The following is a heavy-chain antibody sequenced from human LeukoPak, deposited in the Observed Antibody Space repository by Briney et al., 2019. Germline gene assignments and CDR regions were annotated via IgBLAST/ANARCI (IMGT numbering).Heavy chain of an antibody. J-gene: IGHJ4*02. Sequence: ASVKVSCKVSGYTFTDYYMHWVRQAPGQGLEWMGWINPDNGITNYAQKLQGRVTMTGDTSISTAYMELSGLRSDDTAVYYCSRGRVVVPATRIPPLDYWGQGTLVSVSS. CDR3: SRGRVVVPATRIPPLDY. D-gene: IGHD2-21*02. CDR2: INPDNGIT. CDR1: GYTFTDYY. V-gene: IGHV1-2*02.